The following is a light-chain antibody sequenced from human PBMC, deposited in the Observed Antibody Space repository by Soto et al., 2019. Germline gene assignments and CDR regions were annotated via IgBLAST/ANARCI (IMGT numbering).Light chain of an antibody. J-gene: IGKJ5*01. CDR2: DAS. CDR1: QSVSSY. Sequence: EIVLTQSPATLSLSPGERATLSCRVSQSVSSYLAWYQQKPGQAPRLLIYDASNRATGIPAGFSGSGSGTDFTLTISSLEPDDFAVYYCQQRSNWPTFGQGTRLEIK. CDR3: QQRSNWPT. V-gene: IGKV3-11*01.